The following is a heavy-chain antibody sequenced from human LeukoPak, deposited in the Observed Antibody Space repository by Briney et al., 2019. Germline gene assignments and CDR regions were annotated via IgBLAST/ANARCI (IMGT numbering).Heavy chain of an antibody. V-gene: IGHV4-30-4*01. CDR2: IYYSGST. D-gene: IGHD5-24*01. CDR3: ARGRGSRDGYKELYYMDV. CDR1: GGSISSGDYY. J-gene: IGHJ6*03. Sequence: PSQTLSLTCTVSGGSISSGDYYWSWIRQPPGKGLEWIGYIYYSGSTYYNPSLKSRVTISVDTSKNQFSLKLSSVTAADTAVYYCARGRGSRDGYKELYYMDVWGKGTTVTVSS.